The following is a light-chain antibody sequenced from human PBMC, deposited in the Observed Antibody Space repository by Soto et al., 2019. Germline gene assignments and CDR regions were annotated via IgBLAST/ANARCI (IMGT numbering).Light chain of an antibody. J-gene: IGKJ4*01. Sequence: VLTQSPGTLSLYTGERATLSCRASQSVTGRLAWYQQKRGQAPRLLIYGTSTRATGIPARFSGSGSGTEFTLTIGSLQSEDFAVYYCQQYDNWPLTSGGGTKVDI. CDR1: QSVTGR. CDR2: GTS. V-gene: IGKV3-15*01. CDR3: QQYDNWPLT.